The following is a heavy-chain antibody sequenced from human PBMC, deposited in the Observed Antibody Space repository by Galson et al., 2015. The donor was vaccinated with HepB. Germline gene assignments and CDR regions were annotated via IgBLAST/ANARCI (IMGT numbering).Heavy chain of an antibody. CDR1: GFTFSNAW. J-gene: IGHJ4*02. CDR3: TTCLWYDSSAIFDY. CDR2: IKSKTDGGTT. D-gene: IGHD3-22*01. Sequence: SLRLSCAASGFTFSNAWMSWVRQAPGKGLEWVGRIKSKTDGGTTDYAAPVKGRFTISRDDSKNTLYLQMNSLKTEDTAVYYCTTCLWYDSSAIFDYWGQGTLVTVSS. V-gene: IGHV3-15*01.